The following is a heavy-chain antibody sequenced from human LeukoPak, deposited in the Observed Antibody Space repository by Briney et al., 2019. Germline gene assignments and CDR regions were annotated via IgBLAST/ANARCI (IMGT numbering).Heavy chain of an antibody. D-gene: IGHD6-19*01. Sequence: SETLSLTCSVSGDSISLSFYYWGWIRQPPGKALEWIGSVYYSGSTSYNPSLKSRVTISVDMSKNHFSLRLRSVTAADTAMYYCARGTLYRGWSYYLDFWGQGSQVTVSS. CDR3: ARGTLYRGWSYYLDF. CDR2: VYYSGST. J-gene: IGHJ4*02. V-gene: IGHV4-39*07. CDR1: GDSISLSFYY.